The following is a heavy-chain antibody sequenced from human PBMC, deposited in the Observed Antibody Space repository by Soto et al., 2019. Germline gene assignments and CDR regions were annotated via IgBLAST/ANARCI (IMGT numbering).Heavy chain of an antibody. CDR2: ITDSGGST. V-gene: IGHV3-23*01. CDR3: TRHLVDY. J-gene: IGHJ4*02. Sequence: GGSLRLSCAASGFTLSSYVMSWVRQAPGKGLEWVSSITDSGGSTYYAESVKGRFTISRDNSKNTLYLQMNSLRAEDTAVYYCTRHLVDYWGQGTLVTVSS. CDR1: GFTLSSYV.